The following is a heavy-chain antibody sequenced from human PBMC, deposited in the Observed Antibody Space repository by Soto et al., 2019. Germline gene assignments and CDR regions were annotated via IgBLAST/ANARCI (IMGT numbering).Heavy chain of an antibody. CDR2: IYYSGST. CDR1: GGSISSYY. J-gene: IGHJ6*03. Sequence: PSETLSLTCTVSGGSISSYYWSWIRQPPGKGLEWIGYIYYSGSTNYNPSLKSRVTISVDTSKNQFSLKLSSVTAADTAVYYCLIHRGDCTIGVCYQYYHYYMDVRGKGTTVTVSS. D-gene: IGHD2-8*01. CDR3: LIHRGDCTIGVCYQYYHYYMDV. V-gene: IGHV4-59*08.